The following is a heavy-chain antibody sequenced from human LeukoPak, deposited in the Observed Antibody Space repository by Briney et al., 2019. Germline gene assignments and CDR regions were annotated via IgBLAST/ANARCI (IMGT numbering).Heavy chain of an antibody. CDR3: ATDRGYSSGQLDY. CDR2: IRYDGSNK. CDR1: GFTFISYG. D-gene: IGHD5-18*01. Sequence: GGSLRLSCAASGFTFISYGMHWVRQAPGKGLEWVAFIRYDGSNKYYADSVKGRFTISRDNSKNSLYLQMNSLRAEDTAVYYCATDRGYSSGQLDYWGQGTLVTVSS. J-gene: IGHJ4*02. V-gene: IGHV3-30*02.